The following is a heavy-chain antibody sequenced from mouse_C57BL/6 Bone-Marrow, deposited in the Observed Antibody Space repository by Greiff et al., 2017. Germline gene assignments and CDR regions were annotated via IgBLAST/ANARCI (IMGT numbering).Heavy chain of an antibody. J-gene: IGHJ4*01. CDR1: GYSITSGYY. V-gene: IGHV3-6*01. CDR2: ISYDGSN. CDR3: ASYYSNCYYAMDY. Sequence: EVQLQESGPGLVKPSQSLSLTCSVSGYSITSGYYCNWLRQFPGNKLEWMGYISYDGSNNYNPSLKNRISITRDTSKNQFFLKLNSVTTEDTATYYCASYYSNCYYAMDYWGQGTSVTVSS. D-gene: IGHD2-5*01.